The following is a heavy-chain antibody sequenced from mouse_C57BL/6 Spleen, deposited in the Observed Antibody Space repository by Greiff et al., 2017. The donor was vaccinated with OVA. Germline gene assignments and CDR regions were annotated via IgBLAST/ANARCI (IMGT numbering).Heavy chain of an antibody. CDR1: GYSITSGYY. V-gene: IGHV3-6*01. J-gene: IGHJ2*01. CDR2: ISYDGSN. CDR3: ARETGKEGRYFDY. Sequence: EVQLQQSGPGLVKPSQSLSLTCSVPGYSITSGYYWNWIRQFPGNKLEWMGYISYDGSNNYNPSLKNRISITRDTSKNQFFLKLNSVTTEDTATYYCARETGKEGRYFDYWGQGTTLTVSS. D-gene: IGHD4-1*01.